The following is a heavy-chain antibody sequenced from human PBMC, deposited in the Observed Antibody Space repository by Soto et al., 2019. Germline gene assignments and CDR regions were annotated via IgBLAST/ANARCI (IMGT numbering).Heavy chain of an antibody. Sequence: GASVKVSCKASGYTFTSYAMHWVRQAPGQRLEWMGGVNAIFGKTKYSQKFQGRVTITADESTSTAYMELSSLRSEDTAVYYCAGRGYYYDSSGPRNRNWFDPWGQGTLVTVSS. V-gene: IGHV1-3*01. CDR3: AGRGYYYDSSGPRNRNWFDP. CDR1: GYTFTSYA. D-gene: IGHD3-22*01. J-gene: IGHJ5*02. CDR2: VNAIFGKT.